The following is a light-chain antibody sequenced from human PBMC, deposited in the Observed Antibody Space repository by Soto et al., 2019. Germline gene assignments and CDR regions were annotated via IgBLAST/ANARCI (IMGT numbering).Light chain of an antibody. CDR1: ENVRTK. CDR2: GAS. J-gene: IGKJ1*01. Sequence: EIVMTQSPAILSVSPGEGASLSCRASENVRTKVAWYQQKPGQAPRLLIYGASNRATGIPDRFSGSGSGTDFTLTISRLEPEDFAVYYCQQYGSSGTFGQGTKVDIK. V-gene: IGKV3-20*01. CDR3: QQYGSSGT.